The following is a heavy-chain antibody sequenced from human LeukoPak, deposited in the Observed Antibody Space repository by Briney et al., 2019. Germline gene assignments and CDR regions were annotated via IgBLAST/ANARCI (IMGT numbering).Heavy chain of an antibody. V-gene: IGHV3-15*01. CDR1: GFTVSSNY. D-gene: IGHD3-10*01. CDR3: TTDWVRGVRGH. Sequence: GGSLRLSCAASGFTVSSNYMSWVRQAPGKGLEWVGRIKSKTDGGTTDYAAPVKGRFTISRGDSENTLYLQMNSLKTEDTAVYYCTTDWVRGVRGHWGQGTLVTVSS. J-gene: IGHJ4*02. CDR2: IKSKTDGGTT.